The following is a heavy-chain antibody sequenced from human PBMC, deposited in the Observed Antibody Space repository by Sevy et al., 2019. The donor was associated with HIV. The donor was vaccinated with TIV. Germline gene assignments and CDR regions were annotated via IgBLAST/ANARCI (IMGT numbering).Heavy chain of an antibody. CDR3: ARGHVVVPGAAPYYYYHMDV. D-gene: IGHD2-2*01. CDR2: VSSSSGYI. J-gene: IGHJ6*03. CDR1: GFIFSTYS. V-gene: IGHV3-21*01. Sequence: GGSLRLSCAASGFIFSTYSMNWVRQAPGKGLEWVSSVSSSSGYIYYADSVKGRFTISRDNAKNPLYLEMNSLRAEETAVYFCARGHVVVPGAAPYYYYHMDVWGKGTTVTVSS.